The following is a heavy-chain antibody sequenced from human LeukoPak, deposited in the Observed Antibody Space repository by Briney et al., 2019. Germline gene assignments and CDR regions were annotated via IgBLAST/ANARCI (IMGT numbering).Heavy chain of an antibody. V-gene: IGHV3-53*01. CDR3: AGTTTVITLTAFDS. Sequence: GGSLRLSCAVSGFTVSSNYMSWVRQAPGKGLEWVSIIYSGGSTDYADSVKGRFTISRDNSKNTLYFQMKSLRAEDTAVYYCAGTTTVITLTAFDSWGQGTMVTVSS. CDR1: GFTVSSNY. D-gene: IGHD4-11*01. CDR2: IYSGGST. J-gene: IGHJ3*01.